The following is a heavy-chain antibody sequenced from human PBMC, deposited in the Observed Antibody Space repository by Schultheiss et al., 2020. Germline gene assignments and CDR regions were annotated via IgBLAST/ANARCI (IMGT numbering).Heavy chain of an antibody. V-gene: IGHV4-61*01. CDR2: IYYSGST. Sequence: SETLSLTCTVSGGSISSGSYYWSWIRQPPGKGLEWIGYIYYSGSTNYNPSLKSRVTISVDTSKNQFSLKLSSVTAADTAVYYCARGLGTSCYSWFDPWGQGTLVTVYS. J-gene: IGHJ5*02. CDR3: ARGLGTSCYSWFDP. D-gene: IGHD2-2*01. CDR1: GGSISSGSYY.